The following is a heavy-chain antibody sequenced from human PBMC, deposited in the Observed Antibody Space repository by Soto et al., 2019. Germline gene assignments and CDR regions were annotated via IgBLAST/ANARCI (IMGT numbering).Heavy chain of an antibody. Sequence: GGSLRLSCYASGFTFSSYGIHWVRQAPGKGLEWVAVISYDGSNKYYADSVKGRFTISRDNSKNTLYLQMNSLRAEDTAVYYCAKDGSSWYKGPGTWFDPWGQGTLVTVSS. V-gene: IGHV3-30*18. J-gene: IGHJ5*02. CDR3: AKDGSSWYKGPGTWFDP. CDR2: ISYDGSNK. D-gene: IGHD6-13*01. CDR1: GFTFSSYG.